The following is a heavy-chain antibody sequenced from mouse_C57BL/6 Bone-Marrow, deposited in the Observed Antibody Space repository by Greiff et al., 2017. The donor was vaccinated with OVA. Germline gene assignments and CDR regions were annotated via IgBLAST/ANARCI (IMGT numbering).Heavy chain of an antibody. J-gene: IGHJ2*01. CDR2: IDPETGGT. CDR1: GYTFTDYE. CDR3: TRSGVLRYYFDY. V-gene: IGHV1-15*01. Sequence: QVQLKQSGAELVRPGASVTLSCKASGYTFTDYEMHWVKQTPVHGLEWIGAIDPETGGTAYNQKFKGKAILTADKSSSTAYMELRSLTSEDSAVYYCTRSGVLRYYFDYWGQGTTLTVSS. D-gene: IGHD1-1*01.